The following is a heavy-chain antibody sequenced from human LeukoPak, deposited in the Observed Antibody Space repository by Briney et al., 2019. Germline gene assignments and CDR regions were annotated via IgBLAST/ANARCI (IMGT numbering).Heavy chain of an antibody. CDR1: GFTFSSHP. J-gene: IGHJ3*02. CDR3: VKEANGFDM. D-gene: IGHD2-8*01. V-gene: IGHV3-30*04. CDR2: IANDGRFT. Sequence: GGSLRLSCAASGFTFSSHPMNWVRQAQGKGLEWVAVIANDGRFTHYADSVKGRFTISRDNSKSTLEMQMNSLRAEDTALYYCVKEANGFDMWGLGTMVTVSS.